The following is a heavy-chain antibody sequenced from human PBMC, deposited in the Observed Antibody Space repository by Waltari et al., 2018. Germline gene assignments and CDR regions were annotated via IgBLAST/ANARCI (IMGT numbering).Heavy chain of an antibody. Sequence: QVQLQESGPGLVKPSETLSLSCAVFGGAISNYYWCWIRQPPGKGLEWIGYSGNKYNPSLKSRVTISLDTSNNQFSLKVNSVTAADTAIYYCVRSYSVTTSPIAGYWGQGTLVTVSS. V-gene: IGHV4-59*01. CDR1: GGAISNYY. D-gene: IGHD4-17*01. CDR2: SGN. CDR3: VRSYSVTTSPIAGY. J-gene: IGHJ4*02.